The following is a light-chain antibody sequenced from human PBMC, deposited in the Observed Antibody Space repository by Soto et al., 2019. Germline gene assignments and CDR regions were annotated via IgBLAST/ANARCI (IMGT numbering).Light chain of an antibody. V-gene: IGKV1-33*01. CDR2: GAS. Sequence: DIQMTQSPSSLSASVGDRLTIACQASHNIGTSLNWYQHKPGKAPKLVIYGASNLETGVPSRFSGSGSGTDFTFTISSLQSEDFAVYYCQQYHMWPLTFGGGTKVEIK. CDR3: QQYHMWPLT. J-gene: IGKJ4*01. CDR1: HNIGTS.